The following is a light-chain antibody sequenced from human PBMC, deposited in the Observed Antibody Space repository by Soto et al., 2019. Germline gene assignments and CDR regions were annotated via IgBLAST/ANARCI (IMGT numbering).Light chain of an antibody. V-gene: IGLV1-44*01. CDR3: AAGDVSLVV. Sequence: QSVLTQPPSASGTPGQRVTISCSGSSSNIGTNTVIWYQQLPGAAPRLLLYSDNQRPSGVPDRFSGSKSGTSASLAISGLQSEDEADYYCAAGDVSLVVFGGGTKVTVL. CDR2: SDN. CDR1: SSNIGTNT. J-gene: IGLJ2*01.